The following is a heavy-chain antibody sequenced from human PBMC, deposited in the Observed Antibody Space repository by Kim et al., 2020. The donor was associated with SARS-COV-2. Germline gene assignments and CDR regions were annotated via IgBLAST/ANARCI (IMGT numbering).Heavy chain of an antibody. Sequence: SETLSLTCTVSGGSISSGGYYWSWIRQHPGKGLEWIGYIYYSGSTYYNPSLKSRVTISVDTSKNQFSLKLSSVTAADTAVYYCARAPTDYVIVWFDPWGQGTLVTISS. J-gene: IGHJ5*02. D-gene: IGHD3-16*02. CDR1: GGSISSGGYY. CDR2: IYYSGST. V-gene: IGHV4-31*03. CDR3: ARAPTDYVIVWFDP.